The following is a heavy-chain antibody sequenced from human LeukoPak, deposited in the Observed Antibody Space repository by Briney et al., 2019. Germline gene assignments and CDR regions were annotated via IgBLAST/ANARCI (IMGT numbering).Heavy chain of an antibody. J-gene: IGHJ6*03. CDR3: ARVLRSYYYYYYMDV. CDR2: IVVGSGNT. V-gene: IGHV1-58*01. D-gene: IGHD3-3*01. CDR1: GFTFTSSA. Sequence: SVKVSCKASGFTFTSSAVQWVRQARGQRLEWIGWIVVGSGNTNYAQKFQERVTITRNTSISTAYMELSSLRSEDTAVYYCARVLRSYYYYYYMDVWGKGTTVTVSS.